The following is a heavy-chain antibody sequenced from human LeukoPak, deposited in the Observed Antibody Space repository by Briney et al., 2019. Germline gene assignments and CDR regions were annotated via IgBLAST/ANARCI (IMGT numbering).Heavy chain of an antibody. Sequence: SETLSLTCTVFGGSISGGGYYWSWIRQPPGKGLEWIGYIYHSGSTYYNPSLKSRVTISVDRSKNQFSLKLSSVTAADTAVYYCARAPAANEAFDIWGQGTMVTVSS. CDR2: IYHSGST. CDR1: GGSISGGGYY. J-gene: IGHJ3*02. V-gene: IGHV4-30-2*01. CDR3: ARAPAANEAFDI. D-gene: IGHD6-13*01.